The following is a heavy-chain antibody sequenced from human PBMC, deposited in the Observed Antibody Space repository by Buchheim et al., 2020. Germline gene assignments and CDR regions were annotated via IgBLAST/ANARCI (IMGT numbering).Heavy chain of an antibody. V-gene: IGHV3-48*01. CDR3: ARLAGLYYYYYMDV. Sequence: EVQLVESGGGLVQPGGSLRLSCAASGFTFSSYSMNWVRQAPGKGLAWVSYISSSSSTIYYADSVKGRFTISRDNAKNSLYLQMNSLRAEDTAVYYCARLAGLYYYYYMDVWGKGTT. CDR1: GFTFSSYS. J-gene: IGHJ6*03. D-gene: IGHD3-3*02. CDR2: ISSSSSTI.